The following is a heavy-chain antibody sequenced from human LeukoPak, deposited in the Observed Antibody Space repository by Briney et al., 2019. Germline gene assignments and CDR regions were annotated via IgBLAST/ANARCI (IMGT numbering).Heavy chain of an antibody. D-gene: IGHD3-3*02. CDR3: ARAGVISGWDY. J-gene: IGHJ4*02. CDR1: GFTFNNYP. Sequence: GSLRLSCAASGFTFNNYPMGWVRPAPGKGLEWLSAIGGEKSGSWTKSADSVKGRFTISRDNSENTLYLQMDSLTVQDTAVYYCARAGVISGWDYWGQGVLVTVSS. V-gene: IGHV3-23*01. CDR2: IGGEKSGSWT.